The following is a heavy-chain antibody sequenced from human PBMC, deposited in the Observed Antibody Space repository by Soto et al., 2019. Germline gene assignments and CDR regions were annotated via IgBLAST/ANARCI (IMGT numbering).Heavy chain of an antibody. CDR2: IYYSGST. Sequence: PSETLSLTCTVSGGSISSGGYYWSWIRQHPGKGLEWIGYIYYSGSTYYNPSLKSRVTISVDTSKNQFSLKLSSVTAADTAVYYCARHPRIGFGMDVWGQGTTVTVSS. D-gene: IGHD2-2*03. J-gene: IGHJ6*02. V-gene: IGHV4-31*03. CDR1: GGSISSGGYY. CDR3: ARHPRIGFGMDV.